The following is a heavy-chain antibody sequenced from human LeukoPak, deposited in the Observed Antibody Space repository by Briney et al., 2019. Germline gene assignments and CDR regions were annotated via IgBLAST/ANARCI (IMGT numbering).Heavy chain of an antibody. CDR1: GFTFSSYG. D-gene: IGHD2-15*01. V-gene: IGHV3-30*02. J-gene: IGHJ6*03. CDR3: ARDLYCSGGSCYSSRAAPYYYYMDV. Sequence: GGSLRLSCAASGFTFSSYGMHWVRQAPGKGLEWVAFIRYDGSNKYYADSVKGRFTISRDNSKNTLYLQMNSLRAEDTAVYYCARDLYCSGGSCYSSRAAPYYYYMDVWGKGTTVTVSS. CDR2: IRYDGSNK.